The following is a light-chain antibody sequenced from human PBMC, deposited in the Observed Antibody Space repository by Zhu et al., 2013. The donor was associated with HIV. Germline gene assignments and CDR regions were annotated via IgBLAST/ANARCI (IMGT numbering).Light chain of an antibody. CDR3: SSYAGSNNFVV. Sequence: SYVLAQPPSVSVAPGKTARIPCGGNNIGSRSVHWYQQKPGQAPVLVVYDDSDRPSGIPERFSGSNSDNTASLTVSGLQAEDEADYYCSSYAGSNNFVVFGGGTKLTVL. J-gene: IGLJ2*01. CDR1: NIGSRS. V-gene: IGLV3-21*03. CDR2: DDS.